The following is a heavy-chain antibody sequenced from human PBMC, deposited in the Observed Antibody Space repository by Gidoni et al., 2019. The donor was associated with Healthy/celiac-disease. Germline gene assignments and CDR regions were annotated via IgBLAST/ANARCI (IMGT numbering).Heavy chain of an antibody. V-gene: IGHV4-31*03. D-gene: IGHD4-17*01. CDR3: ARDRDYGGKPWYFDL. J-gene: IGHJ2*01. Sequence: QVQLQESGPGLVKPSQTLSLTCTVSGCSISLGGYYWSWIRQHPGKGLEWIGYIYYSGSTYYNPSLKSRVTISVDTSKNQFSLKLSSVTAADTAVYYCARDRDYGGKPWYFDLWGRGTLVTVSS. CDR1: GCSISLGGYY. CDR2: IYYSGST.